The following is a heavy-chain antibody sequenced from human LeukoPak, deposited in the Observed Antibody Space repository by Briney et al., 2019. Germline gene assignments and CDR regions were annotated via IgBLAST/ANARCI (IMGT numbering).Heavy chain of an antibody. CDR2: IYTGGNT. J-gene: IGHJ5*02. Sequence: PGGSLRLSCAASGFTVSSNYMNWVRQAPGKGLEWVSLIYTGGNTFYADSVKGRFTISRDISKNTLYLQMNSLRAEDTAVYYCARSIPLWKQLRRDWFDPWGQGTQVTVSS. D-gene: IGHD5-24*01. CDR3: ARSIPLWKQLRRDWFDP. CDR1: GFTVSSNY. V-gene: IGHV3-53*01.